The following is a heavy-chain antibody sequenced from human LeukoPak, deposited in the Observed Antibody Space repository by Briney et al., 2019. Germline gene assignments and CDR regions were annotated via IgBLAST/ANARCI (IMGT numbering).Heavy chain of an antibody. Sequence: GGSLRLSCAASGFTFSSYEMNWVRQAPGKGLEWVSYISSSGSTIYYADSVKGRFTISRDNAKNSLYLQMNSLRAEDTALYYCARDLEDYGGKGDYWGQGTLVTVSS. CDR1: GFTFSSYE. V-gene: IGHV3-48*03. D-gene: IGHD4-23*01. CDR3: ARDLEDYGGKGDY. J-gene: IGHJ4*02. CDR2: ISSSGSTI.